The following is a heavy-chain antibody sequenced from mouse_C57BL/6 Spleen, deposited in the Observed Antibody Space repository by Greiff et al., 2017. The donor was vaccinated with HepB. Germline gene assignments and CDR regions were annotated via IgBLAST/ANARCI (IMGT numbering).Heavy chain of an antibody. Sequence: VKLQESGAELARPGASVKLSCKASGYTFTSYGISWVKQRTGQGLEWIGEIYPRSGNTYYNEKFKGKATLTADRSSSTAYMELRSLTSEDSAVYFCARFRDGNYDYFDYWGQGTTLTVSS. J-gene: IGHJ2*01. CDR2: IYPRSGNT. CDR1: GYTFTSYG. D-gene: IGHD2-1*01. CDR3: ARFRDGNYDYFDY. V-gene: IGHV1-81*01.